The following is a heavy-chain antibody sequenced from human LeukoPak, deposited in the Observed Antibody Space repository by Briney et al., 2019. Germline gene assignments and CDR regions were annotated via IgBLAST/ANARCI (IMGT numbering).Heavy chain of an antibody. CDR3: ASNTAMVQFRLYYYYYMDV. D-gene: IGHD5-18*01. J-gene: IGHJ6*03. CDR2: IIPIFGTA. CDR1: GFTFTTYG. Sequence: GASVKVSCKASGFTFTTYGFTWVRQAPGQGLEWMGGIIPIFGTANYAQKFQGRVTITADKSTSTAYMELSSLRSEDTAVYYCASNTAMVQFRLYYYYYMDVWGKGTTVTVSS. V-gene: IGHV1-69*06.